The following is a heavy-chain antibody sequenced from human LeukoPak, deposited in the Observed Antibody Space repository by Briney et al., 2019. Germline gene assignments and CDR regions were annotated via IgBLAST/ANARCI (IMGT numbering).Heavy chain of an antibody. CDR2: TSSSSSYI. D-gene: IGHD3-3*01. CDR1: GFTFSSYS. CDR3: ARGSYYDFWSGPTDGMDV. V-gene: IGHV3-21*04. J-gene: IGHJ6*02. Sequence: GGSLRLSCAASGFTFSSYSMNWVRQAPGKGLEWVSYTSSSSSYIYYADSVKGRFTISRDNSKNTLYLQMNSLRAEDTAVYYCARGSYYDFWSGPTDGMDVWGQGTTVTVSS.